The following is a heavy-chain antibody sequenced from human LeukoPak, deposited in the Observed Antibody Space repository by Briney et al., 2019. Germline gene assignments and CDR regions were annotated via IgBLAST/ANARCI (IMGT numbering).Heavy chain of an antibody. CDR2: FYYSWTT. CDR3: ARHTVLHIVGPTR. Sequence: PSETLSLTCTVSGGSLSSSNFYWDWLRQPPGTGLEWVGNFYYSWTTYYNPSLKSRVTISVDTSKNPFSLKLSSVTAADTAVYYCARHTVLHIVGPTRWGQGTLVTVSS. CDR1: GGSLSSSNFY. V-gene: IGHV4-39*01. D-gene: IGHD2-21*01. J-gene: IGHJ4*02.